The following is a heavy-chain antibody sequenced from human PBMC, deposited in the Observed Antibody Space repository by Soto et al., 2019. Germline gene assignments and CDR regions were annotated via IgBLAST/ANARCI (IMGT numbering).Heavy chain of an antibody. D-gene: IGHD3-16*01. CDR1: GFNFGSFG. J-gene: IGHJ5*02. CDR2: ITLSSSYI. V-gene: IGHV3-21*01. CDR3: XRDMKSVRFWGTNGFDP. Sequence: GGSLRLSCGASGFNFGSFGMNWVRQAPGKGLEWVSSITLSSSYIYYADSVKGRFTVSRDNAKNSLYLDMKSLTVDDTAVYYCXRDMKSVRFWGTNGFDPWGQGTLVTVSS.